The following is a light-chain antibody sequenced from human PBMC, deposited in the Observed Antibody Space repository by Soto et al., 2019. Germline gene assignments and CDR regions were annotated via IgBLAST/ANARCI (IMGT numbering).Light chain of an antibody. CDR2: GNN. V-gene: IGLV1-40*01. J-gene: IGLJ1*01. Sequence: QSVLTQPPSVSGAPGQRVTISCTGSSSNIGAGYDVHWYQQLPGRAPKLLIYGNNIRPSGVPDRFSGSKSDTSASLAITGLQAEDEADYYCSSFRSGTTLFGTGTKVTVL. CDR3: SSFRSGTTL. CDR1: SSNIGAGYD.